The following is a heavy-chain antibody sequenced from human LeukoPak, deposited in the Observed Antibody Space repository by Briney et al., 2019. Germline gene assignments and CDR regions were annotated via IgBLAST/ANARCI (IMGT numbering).Heavy chain of an antibody. J-gene: IGHJ4*02. CDR3: AKGYYSSGWYVY. CDR1: GFTFDDYA. V-gene: IGHV3-23*01. CDR2: IGSRGVSA. D-gene: IGHD6-19*01. Sequence: PGGSLRLSCAASGFTFDDYAMHWVRQAPGKGLEWVSAIGSRGVSAYYADSVKGRFSISRDNSKNTVYLQMNSLRAEDTAVYYCAKGYYSSGWYVYWGQGTLVTVSS.